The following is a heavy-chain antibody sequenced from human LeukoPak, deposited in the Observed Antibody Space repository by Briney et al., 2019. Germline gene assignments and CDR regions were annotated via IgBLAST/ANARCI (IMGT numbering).Heavy chain of an antibody. Sequence: GSLRLSCAASGFTFSSYWMSWVRQAPGKGLEWVANIKQDGSEKYYVDSVKGRFTISRDNAKNSLYLQMNSLRAEDTAVYYCARGRHSYGYYYGMDVWGQGTTVTVSS. CDR1: GFTFSSYW. D-gene: IGHD5-18*01. V-gene: IGHV3-7*01. CDR2: IKQDGSEK. CDR3: ARGRHSYGYYYGMDV. J-gene: IGHJ6*02.